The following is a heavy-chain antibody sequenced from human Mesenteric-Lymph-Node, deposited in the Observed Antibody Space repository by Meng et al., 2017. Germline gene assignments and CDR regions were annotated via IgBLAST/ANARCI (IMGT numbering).Heavy chain of an antibody. D-gene: IGHD5-18*01. CDR3: ARGSRGYSYG. CDR2: IYYGGTT. J-gene: IGHJ4*02. Sequence: QVQLEESGPVLVRPSETLSLTCTVSGGSGSSGSHYWSWIRQPPGKGLEWIGYIYYGGTTNYNPSLKSRVTISADTSKNQFSLKLSSVTAADTAGYYCARGSRGYSYGWGQGTLVTVSS. V-gene: IGHV4-61*01. CDR1: GGSGSSGSHY.